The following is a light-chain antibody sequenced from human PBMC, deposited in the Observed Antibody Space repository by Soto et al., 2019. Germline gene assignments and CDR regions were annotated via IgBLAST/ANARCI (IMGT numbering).Light chain of an antibody. CDR2: EVS. CDR3: SSYSSSDTLVV. CDR1: SGDVGDYKY. Sequence: QSVLTQPASVSGSPGQSITISCTGTSGDVGDYKYVSWYQHHPGKAPKLLIFEVSSRPSGVSNRFSGSKSGNTASLTISGLQAEDDADYYCSSYSSSDTLVVFGGGTKLTVL. V-gene: IGLV2-14*01. J-gene: IGLJ3*02.